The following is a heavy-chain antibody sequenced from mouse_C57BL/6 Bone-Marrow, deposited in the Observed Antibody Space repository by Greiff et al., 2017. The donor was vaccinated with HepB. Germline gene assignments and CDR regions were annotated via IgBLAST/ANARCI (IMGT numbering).Heavy chain of an antibody. CDR2: IDPEDGET. CDR1: GFNIKDYY. D-gene: IGHD2-3*01. Sequence: EVQLQQSGAELVKPGASVKLSCTASGFNIKDYYMHWVKQRTEQGLEWIGRIDPEDGETKYAPKFQGKATMTADTSSNTAYLKLSSLTSEDTAVYYCARFYDGYYVWFAYWGQGTLVTVSA. J-gene: IGHJ3*01. CDR3: ARFYDGYYVWFAY. V-gene: IGHV14-2*01.